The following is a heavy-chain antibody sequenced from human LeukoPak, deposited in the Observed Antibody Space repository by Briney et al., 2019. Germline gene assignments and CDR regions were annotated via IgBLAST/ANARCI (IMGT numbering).Heavy chain of an antibody. CDR3: AKAPMIVAVNCAFDI. CDR1: RFTFSSYA. D-gene: IGHD3-22*01. CDR2: ISGSGGST. J-gene: IGHJ3*02. Sequence: GGSLRLSCAASRFTFSSYAMSWVRQAPGKGLEWVSAISGSGGSTYYADSVKGRFNISRDNSKNTLYLQMNSLRAEDTAVYYCAKAPMIVAVNCAFDIWGQGTMVTVFS. V-gene: IGHV3-23*01.